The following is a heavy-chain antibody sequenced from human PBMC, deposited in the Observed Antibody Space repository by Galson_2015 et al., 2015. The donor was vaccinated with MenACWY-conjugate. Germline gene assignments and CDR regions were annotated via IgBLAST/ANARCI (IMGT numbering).Heavy chain of an antibody. D-gene: IGHD1-26*01. CDR3: ARHPPGGRGMDV. Sequence: QSGAEVTKPGESLQISCKASGYNFITYWLGWVRQVPGKGLEWVGLISPIDSKTRYSPAFEGRVTISADNSITTAYLQWNSLQASDTAMYYCARHPPGGRGMDVWGQGTTVTVSS. CDR2: ISPIDSKT. V-gene: IGHV5-51*01. J-gene: IGHJ6*02. CDR1: GYNFITYW.